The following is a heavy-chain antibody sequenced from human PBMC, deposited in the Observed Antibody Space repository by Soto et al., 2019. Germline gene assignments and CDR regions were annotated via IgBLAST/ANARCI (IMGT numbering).Heavy chain of an antibody. CDR2: MFYSGTT. D-gene: IGHD3-3*01. V-gene: IGHV4-31*03. CDR3: WRATIFGVVYDVFEI. CDR1: GGSFSSGGYY. Sequence: QVQLQESGPGLIKPSQTLSLTCTVSGGSFSSGGYYWSWIRQHPGKGLEWIAYMFYSGTTYYNPSSKNRVRLPTDSSNNSFALTLRPQPPADTAVHYCWRATIFGVVYDVFEIWGQGTVVTGSS. J-gene: IGHJ3*02.